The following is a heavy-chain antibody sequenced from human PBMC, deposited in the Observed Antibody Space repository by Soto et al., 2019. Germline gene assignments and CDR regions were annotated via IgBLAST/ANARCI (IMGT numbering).Heavy chain of an antibody. Sequence: EVQLAESGGGLVQPGGSLRLSCAASGFTFGTHEINWVRQAPGKGREGISYISNSGSTKHYADSVKGRFTISRDNAKNLLYLQMKSLRVEDTAVYYCARGAGSGYDPTYNWFDPWGQGTLVTVSS. CDR1: GFTFGTHE. J-gene: IGHJ5*02. CDR2: ISNSGSTK. CDR3: ARGAGSGYDPTYNWFDP. V-gene: IGHV3-48*03. D-gene: IGHD5-12*01.